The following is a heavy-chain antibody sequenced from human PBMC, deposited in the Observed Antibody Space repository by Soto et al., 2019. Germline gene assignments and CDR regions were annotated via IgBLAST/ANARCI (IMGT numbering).Heavy chain of an antibody. J-gene: IGHJ4*02. Sequence: QLQLQESGPGLVKPSETLSLTCTVSGGSISSSSYYWGWIRQPPGKGLEWMGRIYYSGSTYYNPSLKSRVTISVDTSKNQFSLKLSSVTAADTAVYYCARLSRSSSWYWGQGTLVTVSS. D-gene: IGHD6-13*01. CDR1: GGSISSSSYY. CDR3: ARLSRSSSWY. CDR2: IYYSGST. V-gene: IGHV4-39*01.